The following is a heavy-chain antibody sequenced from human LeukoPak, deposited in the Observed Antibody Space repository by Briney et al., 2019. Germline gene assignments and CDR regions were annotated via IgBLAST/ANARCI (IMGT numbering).Heavy chain of an antibody. J-gene: IGHJ6*02. D-gene: IGHD3-10*01. Sequence: SGPTLVNPTQTLTLTGTLSGLSLNTAGVGVGWIRQPPGKALEWLALIYWDDDKRYNPSLKTRLTITKDTSKNQVVLTVTNMDPVDTDTYYCAKAGYGSGSYLRYYYYGMDVWGQGTTVTVSS. CDR2: IYWDDDK. CDR3: AKAGYGSGSYLRYYYYGMDV. V-gene: IGHV2-5*02. CDR1: GLSLNTAGVG.